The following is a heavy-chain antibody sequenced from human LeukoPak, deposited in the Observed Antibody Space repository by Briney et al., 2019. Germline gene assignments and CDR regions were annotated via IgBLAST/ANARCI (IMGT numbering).Heavy chain of an antibody. D-gene: IGHD1-26*01. CDR1: GGTFSSYA. J-gene: IGHJ3*02. CDR2: IIPIFGTA. CDR3: ARDWSGGSGAFDI. V-gene: IGHV1-69*05. Sequence: SVTVSFKASGGTFSSYAISWVRQAPGQGLEWMGGIIPIFGTANYAQKFQGRVTITTDESTSTAYMELSSLGSEDTAVYYCARDWSGGSGAFDIWGQGTMVTVSS.